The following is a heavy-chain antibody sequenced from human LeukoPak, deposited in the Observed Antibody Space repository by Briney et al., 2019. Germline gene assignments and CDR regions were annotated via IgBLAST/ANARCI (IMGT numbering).Heavy chain of an antibody. D-gene: IGHD5-18*01. J-gene: IGHJ4*02. CDR2: IRSKAYGGIT. CDR1: GFTFGDYA. Sequence: GGSLRLSCTASGFTFGDYAMSWVRQAPGKGLEWVGFIRSKAYGGITEYAASVKGRFTISRDDSKSIAYLQMNSLKTEDTAVYYCTRARGYSYGSYFDYWGQGTLVTVSS. V-gene: IGHV3-49*04. CDR3: TRARGYSYGSYFDY.